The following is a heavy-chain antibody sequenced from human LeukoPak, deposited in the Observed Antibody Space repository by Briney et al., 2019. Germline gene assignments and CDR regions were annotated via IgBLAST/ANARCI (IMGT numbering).Heavy chain of an antibody. J-gene: IGHJ4*02. CDR1: GFTFDYHA. V-gene: IGHV3-49*04. D-gene: IGHD2-15*01. CDR2: IRSRGNGGTT. CDR3: TKEYCSGGDCYFVFDC. Sequence: PGGSLRLSCSGSGFTFDYHAMSWVRQAPGKGLEWVGFIRSRGNGGTTEYAASVKGRFTISRDDSKSIAYLQMSSLKTEDTAVYYCTKEYCSGGDCYFVFDCWGQGTLVTVSS.